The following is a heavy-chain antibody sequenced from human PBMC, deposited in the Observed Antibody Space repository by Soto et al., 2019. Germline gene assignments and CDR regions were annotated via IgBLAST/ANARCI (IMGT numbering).Heavy chain of an antibody. CDR3: ARDLSYYDSSGYYYYYYGMDV. J-gene: IGHJ6*02. Sequence: ASVKVSCKASGYTFTGYYMHWVRQAPGQGLEWMGWINPNSGGTNYAQKFQGWVTMTRDTSISTAYMELSRLRSDDTAVYYCARDLSYYDSSGYYYYYYGMDVWGQGTTVTAP. V-gene: IGHV1-2*04. CDR2: INPNSGGT. D-gene: IGHD3-22*01. CDR1: GYTFTGYY.